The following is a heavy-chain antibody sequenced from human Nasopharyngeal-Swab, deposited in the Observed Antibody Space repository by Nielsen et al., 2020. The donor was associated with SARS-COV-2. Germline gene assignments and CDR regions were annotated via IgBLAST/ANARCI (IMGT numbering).Heavy chain of an antibody. CDR2: ISSSSSYI. D-gene: IGHD2-15*01. Sequence: GESLKIYCAASGFTFSSYSMNWVRQAPGKGLEWVSSISSSSSYIYYADSVKGRFTISRDNAKNSLYLQMNSLRAEDTAVYYCARDRDIVVVVAATLDAFDIWGQGTMVTVSS. J-gene: IGHJ3*02. CDR3: ARDRDIVVVVAATLDAFDI. CDR1: GFTFSSYS. V-gene: IGHV3-21*01.